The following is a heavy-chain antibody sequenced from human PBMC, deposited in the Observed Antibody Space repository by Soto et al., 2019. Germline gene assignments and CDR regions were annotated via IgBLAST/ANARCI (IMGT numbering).Heavy chain of an antibody. CDR3: ARGGGAPYDILTGYYIYYYYYYMDV. CDR1: GYTFTSYD. Sequence: ASVKVSCKASGYTFTSYDINWVRQATGQGLEWMGWMNPNSGNTGYAQKFQGRVTMTRNTSISTAYMELSSLRPEDTAVYYCARGGGAPYDILTGYYIYYYYYYMDVWGKGTTVTVSS. CDR2: MNPNSGNT. J-gene: IGHJ6*03. D-gene: IGHD3-9*01. V-gene: IGHV1-8*01.